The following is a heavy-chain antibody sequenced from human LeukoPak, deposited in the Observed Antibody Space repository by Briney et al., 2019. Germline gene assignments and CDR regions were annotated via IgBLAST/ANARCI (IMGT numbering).Heavy chain of an antibody. J-gene: IGHJ4*02. Sequence: PSETLSLTCTVSGGSISNYYWSWIRQPAGKGLEWIGRIYTSGSTNYNPSLKSRVTMSVDTSKNQFSLKLSSVTAADTAVYYCARDPTTVVTLPYYFDDWGQGTLVTVSS. V-gene: IGHV4-4*07. CDR2: IYTSGST. CDR3: ARDPTTVVTLPYYFDD. D-gene: IGHD4-23*01. CDR1: GGSISNYY.